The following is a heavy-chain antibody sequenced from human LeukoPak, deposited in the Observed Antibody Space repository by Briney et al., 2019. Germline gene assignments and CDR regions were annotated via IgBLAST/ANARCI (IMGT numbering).Heavy chain of an antibody. CDR2: IYYSGST. D-gene: IGHD3-16*01. J-gene: IGHJ4*02. CDR1: GGSISSGDYY. V-gene: IGHV4-30-4*01. Sequence: PSQTLSLTCTVSGGSISSGDYYWSWIRQPPGKGLEWIGYIYYSGSTYYNPSLKSRVTISVDTSKNQFSLKLSSVTAADTAVYYCARETRGYDYVWGCYGSYYFDYWGQGTLVPVSS. CDR3: ARETRGYDYVWGCYGSYYFDY.